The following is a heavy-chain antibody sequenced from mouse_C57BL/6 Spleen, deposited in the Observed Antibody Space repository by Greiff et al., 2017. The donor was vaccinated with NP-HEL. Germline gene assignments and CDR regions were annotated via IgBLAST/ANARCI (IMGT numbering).Heavy chain of an antibody. J-gene: IGHJ3*01. CDR2: IYPGSGNT. Sequence: VPLQQSGAELVSPGASVPLSCKASGYTFTDYYLNWVKPRPGQGLEWIARIYPGSGNTYYNEKFKGKATLTAEKSSSTAYMQLSSLTSEDSAVYFCHQWAYWGQGTLVTVSA. CDR3: HQWAY. D-gene: IGHD1-3*01. V-gene: IGHV1-76*01. CDR1: GYTFTDYY.